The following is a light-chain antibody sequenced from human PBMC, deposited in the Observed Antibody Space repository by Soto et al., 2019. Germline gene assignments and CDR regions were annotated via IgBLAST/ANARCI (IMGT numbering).Light chain of an antibody. Sequence: DIQMTKSPSSLSASVGDRVTITCRASQSISSYLNWYQQKPGKAPKLLIYAASSLQSGVPSRFSGSGSGTDFTLTISSLQPEDFATYYCQQSYSTPPLTFGGGTKVEIK. V-gene: IGKV1-39*01. CDR3: QQSYSTPPLT. J-gene: IGKJ4*01. CDR1: QSISSY. CDR2: AAS.